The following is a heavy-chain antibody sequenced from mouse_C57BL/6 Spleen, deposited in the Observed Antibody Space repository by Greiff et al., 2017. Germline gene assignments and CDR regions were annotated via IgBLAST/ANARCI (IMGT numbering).Heavy chain of an antibody. CDR2: INPGSGGT. CDR1: GYAFTNYL. CDR3: ARWDGNHWYFDV. V-gene: IGHV1-54*01. J-gene: IGHJ1*03. Sequence: QVQLQQSGAEMVRPGTSVKVSCKASGYAFTNYLIEWVKQRPGQGLEWIGVINPGSGGTTYNEKFKGKATLTADKSSSTAYMQLSSLTSEDSAVYFCARWDGNHWYFDVWGTGTTVTVSS. D-gene: IGHD2-1*01.